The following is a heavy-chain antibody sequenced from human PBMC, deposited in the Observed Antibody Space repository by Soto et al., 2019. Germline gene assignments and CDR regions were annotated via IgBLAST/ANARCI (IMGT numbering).Heavy chain of an antibody. Sequence: GESLKISCKGSGYNFTTYWISWLRQMPGKGLEWMGRIDPTDSYSNYSPSFRGHVTMSADKSSNTAYLQWSSLRASDTAIYYCARGDYWSGPLDALEVWGQGTMVTVSS. J-gene: IGHJ3*01. CDR2: IDPTDSYS. CDR1: GYNFTTYW. D-gene: IGHD3-3*01. V-gene: IGHV5-10-1*01. CDR3: ARGDYWSGPLDALEV.